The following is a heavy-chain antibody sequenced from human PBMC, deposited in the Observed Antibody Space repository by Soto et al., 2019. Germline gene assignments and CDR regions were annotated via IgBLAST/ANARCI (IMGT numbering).Heavy chain of an antibody. D-gene: IGHD3-3*01. Sequence: PSETLSLTCAVYGGSLSGYYWSWIRQPPGKGLEWIGEINHSGSTNYNPSLKSRVTISVDTSKNQFSLKLSSVTAADTAVYYCARGAGYDFWSGYLRYYYGMDVWGQGTTVT. CDR3: ARGAGYDFWSGYLRYYYGMDV. J-gene: IGHJ6*02. CDR1: GGSLSGYY. CDR2: INHSGST. V-gene: IGHV4-34*01.